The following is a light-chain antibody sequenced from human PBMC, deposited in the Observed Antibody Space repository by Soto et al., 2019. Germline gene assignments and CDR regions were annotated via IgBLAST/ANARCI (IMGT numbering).Light chain of an antibody. CDR3: QQYNNWPPVT. J-gene: IGKJ1*01. V-gene: IGKV3D-15*01. Sequence: EIVMTQSPATLSVSPGDRATLSCTASQSVKSDLAWYQQKPGQAPRLLIYDASSRATDIPDRFSGSGSGTDFTLTISRLEPEDFAVYYCQQYNNWPPVTFGQGTKVDIK. CDR2: DAS. CDR1: QSVKSD.